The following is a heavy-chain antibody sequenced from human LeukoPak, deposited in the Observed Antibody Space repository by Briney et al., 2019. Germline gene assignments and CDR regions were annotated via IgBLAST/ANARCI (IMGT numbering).Heavy chain of an antibody. J-gene: IGHJ4*02. CDR3: ASQYTSSRIFDD. CDR1: GYTFTSYA. CDR2: INAGNGNT. Sequence: ASVKVSCKASGYTFTSYAMHWVRQAPGQRLEWMGWINAGNGNTKYSQKFQGRVTITRDTSASTAYMELSSLRSEDTAVYFCASQYTSSRIFDDWGQGTLVTVSS. D-gene: IGHD6-13*01. V-gene: IGHV1-3*01.